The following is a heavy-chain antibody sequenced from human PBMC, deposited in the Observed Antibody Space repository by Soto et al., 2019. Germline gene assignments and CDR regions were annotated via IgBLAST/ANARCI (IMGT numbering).Heavy chain of an antibody. J-gene: IGHJ6*02. V-gene: IGHV3-30-3*01. CDR2: ISYDGSNK. CDR1: GFTFSSYA. D-gene: IGHD2-2*01. CDR3: ARADQLLSQFGETWYYYGMDV. Sequence: GGSLRLSCAASGFTFSSYAMHWVRQAPGKGLEWVAVISYDGSNKYYADSVKGRFTISRDNSKNTRYLQMNSLKAEDTAVDDCARADQLLSQFGETWYYYGMDVWGQGTTVTVSS.